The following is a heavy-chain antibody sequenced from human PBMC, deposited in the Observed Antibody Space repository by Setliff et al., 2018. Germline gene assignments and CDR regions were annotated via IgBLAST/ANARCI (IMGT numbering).Heavy chain of an antibody. J-gene: IGHJ3*02. CDR3: ARDLYDYVWGTYRYHDAFDI. CDR2: IYYRGST. V-gene: IGHV4-34*01. Sequence: SETLSLTCAVYSGSFSDHFWSWIRQPPGKGLEWIGSIYYRGSTYYNPSLKSRVTISIDTSKNQFSLKLSSVTAADTAVYYCARDLYDYVWGTYRYHDAFDIWGQGTMVTVS. D-gene: IGHD3-16*02. CDR1: SGSFSDHF.